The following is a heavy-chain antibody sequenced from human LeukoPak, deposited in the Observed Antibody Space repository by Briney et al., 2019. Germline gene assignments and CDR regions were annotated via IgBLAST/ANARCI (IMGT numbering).Heavy chain of an antibody. J-gene: IGHJ4*02. CDR1: GFTFSRFG. D-gene: IGHD4-23*01. Sequence: GGSLRLSCTASGFTFSRFGMHWVRQAPGKGLEWMAAISYDGSNNYYTNSVKGRFTVSRDNSKNTLYLQMNSLRGEDTAVYYCARDRGGNEFDYWGQGTLVTVSS. V-gene: IGHV3-30*03. CDR3: ARDRGGNEFDY. CDR2: ISYDGSNN.